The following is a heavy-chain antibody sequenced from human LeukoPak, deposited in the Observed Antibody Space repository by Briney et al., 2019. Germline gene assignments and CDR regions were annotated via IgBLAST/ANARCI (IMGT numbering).Heavy chain of an antibody. CDR3: ARDHYYDSSGYSYGMDV. CDR2: IYYSGST. CDR1: GGSISSGGYY. Sequence: SQTLSLTCTVSGGSISSGGYYRSWIRQHPGTGLEWIGYIYYSGSTYYNPSLKSRVTISVDTSKNQFSLKLSSVTAADTAVYYCARDHYYDSSGYSYGMDVWGQGTTVTVSS. J-gene: IGHJ6*02. V-gene: IGHV4-31*03. D-gene: IGHD3-22*01.